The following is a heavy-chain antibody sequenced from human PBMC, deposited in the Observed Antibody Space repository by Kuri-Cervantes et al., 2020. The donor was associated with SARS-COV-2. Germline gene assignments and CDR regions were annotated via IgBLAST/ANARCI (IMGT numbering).Heavy chain of an antibody. V-gene: IGHV4-34*01. CDR2: INHSGST. Sequence: SETLSLTCAVYGGSFSGYYWSWIRQPPGKGLEWIGEINHSGSTNYNPSLKSRVTISVDTSKNQFSLKLSSVTAADTAVYYCARAGVRVLIDLYSNPGFDYWGQGTLVIVS. CDR1: GGSFSGYY. CDR3: ARAGVRVLIDLYSNPGFDY. J-gene: IGHJ4*02. D-gene: IGHD4-11*01.